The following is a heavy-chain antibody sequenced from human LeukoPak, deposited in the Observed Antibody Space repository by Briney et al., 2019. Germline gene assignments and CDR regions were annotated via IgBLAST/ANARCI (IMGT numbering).Heavy chain of an antibody. V-gene: IGHV3-20*04. CDR1: GFTFDDYG. Sequence: GGSLRLSCAASGFTFDDYGMSWVRQAPGKGLEWVSGINWNGGSTGYADSVKGRFTISRDNAKNSLYLQMNSLRAEDTALYYCASDLLGLRSFDYWGQGTLVTVSS. J-gene: IGHJ4*02. D-gene: IGHD2-21*01. CDR3: ASDLLGLRSFDY. CDR2: INWNGGST.